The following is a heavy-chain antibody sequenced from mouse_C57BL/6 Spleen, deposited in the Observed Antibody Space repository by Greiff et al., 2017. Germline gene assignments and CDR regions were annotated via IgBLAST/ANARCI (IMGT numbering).Heavy chain of an antibody. Sequence: EVQLQQSVAELVRPGASVKLSCTASGFNIKNTYMHWVKQRPEQGLEWIGRIDPANGNTKYAPKFQGKATITADTSSNTAYLQLSSLTSEDTAIYYCARRGVYYGYDDGAWFAYWGQGTLVTVSA. CDR1: GFNIKNTY. CDR2: IDPANGNT. J-gene: IGHJ3*01. V-gene: IGHV14-3*01. D-gene: IGHD2-2*01. CDR3: ARRGVYYGYDDGAWFAY.